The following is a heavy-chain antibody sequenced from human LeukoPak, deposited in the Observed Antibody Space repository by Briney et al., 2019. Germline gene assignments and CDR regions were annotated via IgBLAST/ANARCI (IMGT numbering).Heavy chain of an antibody. CDR3: ASQLLWFGELSGYYYYGMDV. CDR2: IDPSDSYT. V-gene: IGHV5-10-1*01. J-gene: IGHJ6*02. D-gene: IGHD3-10*01. Sequence: GESLKISCKGSGYSFTSYWISWARQMPGKGLEWMGRIDPSDSYTNYSPSFQGHVTISADKSISTAYLQWSSLKASDTAMYYCASQLLWFGELSGYYYYGMDVWGQGTTVTVSS. CDR1: GYSFTSYW.